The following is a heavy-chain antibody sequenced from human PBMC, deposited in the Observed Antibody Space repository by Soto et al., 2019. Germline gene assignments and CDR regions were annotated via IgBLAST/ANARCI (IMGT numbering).Heavy chain of an antibody. CDR2: ISWNSGSI. CDR1: GFTFDDYA. J-gene: IGHJ5*02. V-gene: IGHV3-9*01. Sequence: ESVGGLVQPGRSLRLSCAASGFTFDDYAMHWVRQAPGKGLEWVSGISWNSGSIGYADSVKGRFTISRDNAKNSLYLQMNSLRAEDTALYYCATIPPFGVVIPWGQGTLVTVSS. CDR3: ATIPPFGVVIP. D-gene: IGHD3-3*01.